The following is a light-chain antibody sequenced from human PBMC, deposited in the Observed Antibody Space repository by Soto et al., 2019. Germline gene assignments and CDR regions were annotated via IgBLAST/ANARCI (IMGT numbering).Light chain of an antibody. V-gene: IGKV3-20*01. CDR3: QHYSTSPSYT. J-gene: IGKJ2*01. CDR2: ETS. CDR1: QSVKNSY. Sequence: EIVLTQSPGTVSVSPGEGVTLSSRASQSVKNSYIAWYQHKPVQAPRLLISETSTRASGIPDRFSGGGSGTDFTLTITTLEPEDFAVYYCQHYSTSPSYTFGQGTKLE.